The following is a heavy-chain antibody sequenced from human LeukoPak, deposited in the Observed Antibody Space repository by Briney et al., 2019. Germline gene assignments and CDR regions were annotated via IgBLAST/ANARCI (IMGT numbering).Heavy chain of an antibody. CDR1: GYSFTSYW. J-gene: IGHJ4*02. V-gene: IGHV5-51*01. D-gene: IGHD3-10*01. CDR2: IYPGDSDT. CDR3: ARPHNYYGSGSYLDYFDY. Sequence: PGESLKISCKGSGYSFTSYWIGWVRQMPGKGLEWMGIIYPGDSDTRYSPSFQGQVTISADKSISAAYLQWSSLKASDTAMYYCARPHNYYGSGSYLDYFDYWGQGTLVTVSS.